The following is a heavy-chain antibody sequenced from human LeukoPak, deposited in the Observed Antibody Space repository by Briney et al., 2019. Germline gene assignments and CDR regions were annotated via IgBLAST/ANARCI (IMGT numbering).Heavy chain of an antibody. V-gene: IGHV4-59*08. J-gene: IGHJ4*02. CDR2: IYYSGST. CDR3: ARLPRGYCSGGSCYGIDY. Sequence: SETLSLTCTVSGGSISSYYWSWIRQPPGKGLEGIGDIYYSGSTNYNPSLKSRVTISVDTSKNQFSLKLSSVTAADTAVYYCARLPRGYCSGGSCYGIDYWGQGTLVTVSS. D-gene: IGHD2-15*01. CDR1: GGSISSYY.